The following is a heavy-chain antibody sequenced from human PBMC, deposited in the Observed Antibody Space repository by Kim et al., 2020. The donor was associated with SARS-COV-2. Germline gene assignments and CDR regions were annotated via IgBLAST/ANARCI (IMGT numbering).Heavy chain of an antibody. J-gene: IGHJ3*02. CDR3: AKEDTIVGVIMVPYDAFDI. D-gene: IGHD3-3*01. V-gene: IGHV3-23*01. Sequence: GRFTIYKDNTKNTLYLQMNSLSAEDTAVYYCAKEDTIVGVIMVPYDAFDIWGQGTMVTVSS.